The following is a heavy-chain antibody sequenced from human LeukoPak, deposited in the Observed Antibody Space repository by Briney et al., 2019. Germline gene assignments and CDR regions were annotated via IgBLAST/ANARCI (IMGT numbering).Heavy chain of an antibody. V-gene: IGHV4-34*01. Sequence: SETLSLTCAVYGGSFSGYYWSWIRQPPGKGLEWIGEINHSGSTNYNPSLKSRVTISVDTSKNQFSLKLSSVTAADTAVYYCARGRNYYGSGSTPPNFDYWGQGTLVTVPS. J-gene: IGHJ4*02. CDR2: INHSGST. CDR1: GGSFSGYY. CDR3: ARGRNYYGSGSTPPNFDY. D-gene: IGHD3-10*01.